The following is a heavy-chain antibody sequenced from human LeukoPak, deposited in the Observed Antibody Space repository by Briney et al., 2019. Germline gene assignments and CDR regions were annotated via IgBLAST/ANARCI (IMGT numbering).Heavy chain of an antibody. CDR3: AKEHYGDYYYYYMDV. J-gene: IGHJ6*03. Sequence: GGSLRLSCAASGFTFSSYSMNWVRQAPGKGLEWVSSISSSSSYIYYADSVKGRFTISRDNAKNSLYLQMNSLRAEDTAVYYCAKEHYGDYYYYYMDVWGKGTTVTVSS. D-gene: IGHD4-17*01. V-gene: IGHV3-21*04. CDR1: GFTFSSYS. CDR2: ISSSSSYI.